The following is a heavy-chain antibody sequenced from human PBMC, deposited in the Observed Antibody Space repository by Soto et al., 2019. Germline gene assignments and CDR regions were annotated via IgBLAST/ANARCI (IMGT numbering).Heavy chain of an antibody. D-gene: IGHD6-13*01. CDR1: GYTFTSYG. CDR3: ARYSSSWYANWFDP. CDR2: ISAYNGNT. Sequence: ASVKVSCKASGYTFTSYGISWVRQAPGQGLEWMGWISAYNGNTNYAQKLQGRVTMTTDTSTSTACMELRSLRSDDTAVYYCARYSSSWYANWFDPWGQGTLVTVSS. V-gene: IGHV1-18*01. J-gene: IGHJ5*02.